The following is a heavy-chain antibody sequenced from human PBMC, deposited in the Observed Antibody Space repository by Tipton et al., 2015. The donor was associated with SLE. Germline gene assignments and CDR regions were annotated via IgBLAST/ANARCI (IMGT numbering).Heavy chain of an antibody. CDR2: IYHSGST. J-gene: IGHJ4*02. D-gene: IGHD6-13*01. CDR1: GGSISSGGYS. CDR3: ARRAMWQQLVSFDY. V-gene: IGHV4-30-2*01. Sequence: TLSLTCAVSGGSISSGGYSWIWIRQPPGKGLEWIGYIYHSGSTYYNPSLKSRVTISVDRSKNQFSLKLSSVTAADTAVYYCARRAMWQQLVSFDYWGQGTLVTVSS.